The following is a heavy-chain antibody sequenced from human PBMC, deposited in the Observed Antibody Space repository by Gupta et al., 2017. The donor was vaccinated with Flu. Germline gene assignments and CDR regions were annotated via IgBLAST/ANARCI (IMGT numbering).Heavy chain of an antibody. CDR1: GFTFSSYG. V-gene: IGHV3-33*01. J-gene: IGHJ6*04. CDR2: IWEEGGNN. D-gene: IGHD2-2*01. Sequence: HVQLVESGGVVVLPGRSLILSCAASGFTFSSYGLHWVRQAPGTGLGWRAIIWEEGGNNYYADSVKCLFTISRDNSKDTMYLQMNTLRAEDTAVYYCARHHCGTTTCPNLDVWGKGTTVTVSS. CDR3: ARHHCGTTTCPNLDV.